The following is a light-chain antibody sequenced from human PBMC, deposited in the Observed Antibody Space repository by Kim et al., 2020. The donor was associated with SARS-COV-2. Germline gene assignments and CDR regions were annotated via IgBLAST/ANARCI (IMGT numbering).Light chain of an antibody. CDR1: QGIGNY. CDR2: AAS. Sequence: TSVGDRVTITCAASQGIGNYLAWYQQKPGKPPKLLIDAASALHSGVPSRFSGSGSGTEFTLTISSLQPEDVATYYCQKFNGAPRTFGQGTKVDIK. J-gene: IGKJ1*01. V-gene: IGKV1-27*01. CDR3: QKFNGAPRT.